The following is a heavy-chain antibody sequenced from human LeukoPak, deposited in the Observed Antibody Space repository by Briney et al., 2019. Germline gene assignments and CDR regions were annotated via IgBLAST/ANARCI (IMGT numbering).Heavy chain of an antibody. V-gene: IGHV3-53*01. J-gene: IGHJ4*02. D-gene: IGHD3-16*01. CDR2: IYTGGIT. CDR1: GLMVTTTH. CDR3: ARDHAPGGGGLDY. Sequence: PGGSLRLSCAAPGLMVTTTHMAWVRQAPGKGLEWVSVIYTGGITYYAASVSGRFTIFRDSSNNTLYLQMNNLRVEDTALYYCARDHAPGGGGLDYWGQGTQVTVSS.